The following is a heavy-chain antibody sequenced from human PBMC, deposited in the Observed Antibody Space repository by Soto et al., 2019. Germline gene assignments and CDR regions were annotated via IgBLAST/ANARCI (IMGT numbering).Heavy chain of an antibody. CDR1: GGSFSGYY. J-gene: IGHJ4*02. CDR3: ARHYDSGSYPLDY. CDR2: IRYGGTT. Sequence: SETLSLTCAVYGGSFSGYYWSWIRQPPGKGLEWIAYIRYGGTTNYNPSLGSRLTISLDTSKNQFSLKVSSVTAADTAVYYCARHYDSGSYPLDYWGPGTLATVSS. V-gene: IGHV4-59*08. D-gene: IGHD3-10*01.